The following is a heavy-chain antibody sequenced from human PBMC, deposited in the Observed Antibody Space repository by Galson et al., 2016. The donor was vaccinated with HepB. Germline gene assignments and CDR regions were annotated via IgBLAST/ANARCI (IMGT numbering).Heavy chain of an antibody. J-gene: IGHJ6*04. CDR3: VQGSTAPAV. D-gene: IGHD2-2*01. CDR1: GFTFSNWG. V-gene: IGHV3-23*01. CDR2: ISRSGSST. Sequence: SLRLSCAASGFTFSNWGMTWVRQAPGKGLECVSAISRSGSSTDYADSVKGRFTISRDNSKNTLSLQMNSLTADDTAIYYCVQGSTAPAVWGKGTTVTLSS.